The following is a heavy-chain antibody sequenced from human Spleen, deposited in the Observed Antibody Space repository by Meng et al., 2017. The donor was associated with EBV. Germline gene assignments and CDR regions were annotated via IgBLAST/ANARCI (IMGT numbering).Heavy chain of an antibody. Sequence: QVQLVQSGAEVKKPXXXXXVXCKASGGTFSRYVISWVRQAPGQGLEWMGGIIPIFGTANYAQKFQGRVTITADESTSTAYMELSSLRSEDTAVYYCARSKVRSYSGFDPWGQATLVTVSS. V-gene: IGHV1-69*01. CDR1: GGTFSRYV. D-gene: IGHD3-10*01. J-gene: IGHJ5*02. CDR3: ARSKVRSYSGFDP. CDR2: IIPIFGTA.